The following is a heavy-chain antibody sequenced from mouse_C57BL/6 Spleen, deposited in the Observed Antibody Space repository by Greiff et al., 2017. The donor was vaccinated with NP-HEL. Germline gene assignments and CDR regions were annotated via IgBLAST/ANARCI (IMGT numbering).Heavy chain of an antibody. CDR2: IYPGDGDT. CDR3: AREEKLYYGSSVYAMDY. D-gene: IGHD1-1*01. CDR1: GYAFSSYW. V-gene: IGHV1-80*01. Sequence: VQLQQSGAELVKPGASVKISCKASGYAFSSYWMNWVKQRPGKGLEWIGQIYPGDGDTNYNGKFKGKATLTADKSSSTAYMQLSSLTSEDSAVYFCAREEKLYYGSSVYAMDYWGQGTSVTVSS. J-gene: IGHJ4*01.